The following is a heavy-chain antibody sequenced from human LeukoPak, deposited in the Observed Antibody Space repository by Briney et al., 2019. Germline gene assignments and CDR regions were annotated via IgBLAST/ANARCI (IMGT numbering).Heavy chain of an antibody. CDR3: ATRQRVGAIDY. CDR1: GYTFTDYY. CDR2: VDPEDGET. V-gene: IGHV1-69-2*01. J-gene: IGHJ4*02. D-gene: IGHD1-26*01. Sequence: ASVKVSCKVSGYTFTDYYMHWVQQAPGKGLEWMGLVDPEDGETIYAEKFQGRVTITADTSTDTACMELSSLRSEDTAVYYCATRQRVGAIDYWGQGTLVTVSS.